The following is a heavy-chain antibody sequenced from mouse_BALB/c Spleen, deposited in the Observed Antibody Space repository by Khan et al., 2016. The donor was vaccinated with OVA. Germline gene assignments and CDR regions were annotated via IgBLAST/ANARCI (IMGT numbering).Heavy chain of an antibody. J-gene: IGHJ2*01. V-gene: IGHV14-3*02. Sequence: VQLQQSGAELVKPGASVKLSCTASGFNINDNYMHWVKQRPEQGLEWLGRIDPANGNTEFDPKIQGKATITADTSSNTAYLQLSSLASDVPAVYYCSRCPRGYWGQGTPLTVSS. CDR1: GFNINDNY. CDR2: IDPANGNT. CDR3: SRCPRGY.